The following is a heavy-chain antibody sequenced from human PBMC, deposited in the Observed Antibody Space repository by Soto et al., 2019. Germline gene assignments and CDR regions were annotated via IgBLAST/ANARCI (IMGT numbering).Heavy chain of an antibody. CDR2: IYSGGST. Sequence: PGGSLRLSCAASGFTVSSNYMSWVRQAPGKGLEWVSVIYSGGSTYYADSVKGRFTISRDNSKNTLYLQMNSLRAEDTAVYYCARSGGGLNIAAAGCFDYWGQGTLVTVSS. D-gene: IGHD6-13*01. J-gene: IGHJ4*02. CDR3: ARSGGGLNIAAAGCFDY. CDR1: GFTVSSNY. V-gene: IGHV3-66*01.